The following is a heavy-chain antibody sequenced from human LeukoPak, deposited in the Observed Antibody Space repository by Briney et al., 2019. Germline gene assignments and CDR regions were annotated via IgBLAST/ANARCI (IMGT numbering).Heavy chain of an antibody. D-gene: IGHD2-2*01. CDR3: ARDPHPQLLLRPEYFQH. V-gene: IGHV1-69*04. J-gene: IGHJ1*01. CDR2: IIPILGIA. CDR1: GGTFSSYA. Sequence: ASVKVSCKASGGTFSSYAIIWVRQAPGQGLEWMGRIIPILGIANYAQKFQGRVTITADKSTSTAYMELSSLRSEDTAVYYCARDPHPQLLLRPEYFQHWGQGTLVTVSS.